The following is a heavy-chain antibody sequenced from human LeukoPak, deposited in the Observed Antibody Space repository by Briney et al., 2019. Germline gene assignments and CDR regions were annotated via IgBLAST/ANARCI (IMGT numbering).Heavy chain of an antibody. D-gene: IGHD5-12*01. Sequence: SETLSLTCTVSGYSISSGYYWGWIRQPPGKGLEWIGSIYHSGSTYYNPSLKSRVTISVDTSKNQFSLKLSSVTAADTAVYYCARHSGNAFSYYFDYWGQGTLVTVSS. CDR2: IYHSGST. CDR1: GYSISSGYY. J-gene: IGHJ4*02. V-gene: IGHV4-38-2*02. CDR3: ARHSGNAFSYYFDY.